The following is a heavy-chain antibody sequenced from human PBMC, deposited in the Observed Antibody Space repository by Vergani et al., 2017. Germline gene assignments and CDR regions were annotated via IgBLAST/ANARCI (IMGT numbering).Heavy chain of an antibody. CDR3: AREGGAVAGYWFDP. CDR2: ISAYNGNT. J-gene: IGHJ5*02. CDR1: GYTLTELS. V-gene: IGHV1-18*01. Sequence: QVQLVQSGAEVKKPGASVKVSCKVSGYTLTELSMHWVRQAPGKGLEWMGWISAYNGNTNYAQKLQGRVTMTTDTSTSTAYMELRSLRSDDTAVYYCAREGGAVAGYWFDPWGQGTLVTVSS. D-gene: IGHD6-19*01.